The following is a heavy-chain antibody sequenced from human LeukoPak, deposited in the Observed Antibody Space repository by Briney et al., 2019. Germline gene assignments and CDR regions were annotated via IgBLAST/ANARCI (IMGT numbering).Heavy chain of an antibody. Sequence: SVKVSCKASGGTFSSYAISWVRQAPGQGLEWMGGIIPIFGTANYAQKFQGRVTITADESTSTAYMELSSLRSEDTAVYYCARARRDGYNYYGAFDIWGQGTMVTVSS. D-gene: IGHD5-24*01. CDR1: GGTFSSYA. J-gene: IGHJ3*02. CDR2: IIPIFGTA. CDR3: ARARRDGYNYYGAFDI. V-gene: IGHV1-69*13.